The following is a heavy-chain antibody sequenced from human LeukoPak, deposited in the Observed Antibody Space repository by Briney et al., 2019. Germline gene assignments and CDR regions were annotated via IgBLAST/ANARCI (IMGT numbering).Heavy chain of an antibody. CDR1: GFTFSNYW. Sequence: PGGSLRLSRAASGFTFSNYWMHWVRQAPGKGLVWVSRINTDGSSTTYADSVQGRFTISRDNAKNTLYLQMNSLRAEDTAVYYCATSSVRYWGQGTLVSVSS. CDR2: INTDGSST. J-gene: IGHJ4*02. V-gene: IGHV3-74*01. CDR3: ATSSVRY. D-gene: IGHD6-19*01.